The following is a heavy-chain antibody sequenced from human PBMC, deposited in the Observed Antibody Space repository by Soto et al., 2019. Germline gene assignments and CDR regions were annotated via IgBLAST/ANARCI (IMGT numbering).Heavy chain of an antibody. J-gene: IGHJ3*02. D-gene: IGHD3-10*01. CDR3: ARGINYYASGDDAFDI. Sequence: QVQLVQSGAEVKKPGASVKVSCKASGYTFTSYDINWVRQATGQGLEWMGWLNPNSGNTGYAQKFQGRFTMTRNTSISTAYMELSSLRSEDTAVYYCARGINYYASGDDAFDIWGQGTIVTVSS. CDR2: LNPNSGNT. CDR1: GYTFTSYD. V-gene: IGHV1-8*01.